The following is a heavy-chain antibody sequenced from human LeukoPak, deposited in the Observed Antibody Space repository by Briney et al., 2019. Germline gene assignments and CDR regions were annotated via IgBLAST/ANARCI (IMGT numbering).Heavy chain of an antibody. Sequence: ASVKVSCKASGGTFSSYAISWVRQAPGQGLEWMGGIIPIFGTANYAQKFQGRITITADESTSTAYMELSSLRSEDTAVYYCATLRDGYHLYDYWGQGALVTVSS. CDR2: IIPIFGTA. CDR1: GGTFSSYA. V-gene: IGHV1-69*13. CDR3: ATLRDGYHLYDY. J-gene: IGHJ4*02. D-gene: IGHD5-24*01.